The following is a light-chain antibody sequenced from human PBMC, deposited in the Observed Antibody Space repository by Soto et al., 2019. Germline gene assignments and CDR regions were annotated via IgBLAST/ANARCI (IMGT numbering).Light chain of an antibody. Sequence: DIPMTQSPSSLSASVGDRVTITCRASQSIYSSLNWYHQKPGKAPKLLIYAASNLQSGVPSRFSGSGSGTDFTLSISSLQPEDFATYYCQQSYSAPYTFGQGTKLEIK. CDR3: QQSYSAPYT. CDR2: AAS. V-gene: IGKV1-39*01. CDR1: QSIYSS. J-gene: IGKJ2*01.